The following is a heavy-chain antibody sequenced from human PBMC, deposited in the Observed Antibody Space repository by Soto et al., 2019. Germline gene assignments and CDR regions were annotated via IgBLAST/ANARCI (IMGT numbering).Heavy chain of an antibody. Sequence: SETLSLTCTVSGGSISSGGYYWSWIRQHPGKGLEWIGYIYYSGSTYYNPSLKSRVTISVDTSKNQFSLKLSPVTAADTAVYYCARGGVVYYFDYWGQGTLVTVSS. CDR2: IYYSGST. D-gene: IGHD2-21*01. J-gene: IGHJ4*02. CDR3: ARGGVVYYFDY. CDR1: GGSISSGGYY. V-gene: IGHV4-31*03.